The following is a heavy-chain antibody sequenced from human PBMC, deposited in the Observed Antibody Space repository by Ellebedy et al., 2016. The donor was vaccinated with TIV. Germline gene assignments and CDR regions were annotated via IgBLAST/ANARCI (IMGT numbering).Heavy chain of an antibody. CDR1: GFTFSNAW. D-gene: IGHD3-9*01. CDR2: IKSKTDGGTT. Sequence: GESLKISCAASGFTFSNAWMNWVRQAPGKGLEWVGRIKSKTDGGTTDYAAPVKGRFTISRDDSKNTLYLQMNSLKTEDTAVYYCTTSVLRYFDWLFVYWGQGTLVTVSS. J-gene: IGHJ4*02. V-gene: IGHV3-15*07. CDR3: TTSVLRYFDWLFVY.